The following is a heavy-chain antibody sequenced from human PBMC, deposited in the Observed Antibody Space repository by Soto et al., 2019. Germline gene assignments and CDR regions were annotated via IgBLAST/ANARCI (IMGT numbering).Heavy chain of an antibody. CDR3: AKDTYFRDSSGYYVFDY. CDR1: GGSISRYY. V-gene: IGHV4-59*01. Sequence: SETLSLTCTVSGGSISRYYWSWIRQPPGKGLEWIGYIYYSGSTNYNPSLKSRVTISVDTSKNQFSLKLISVTAADTAVYHCAKDTYFRDSSGYYVFDYWGPGTQVTVSS. CDR2: IYYSGST. D-gene: IGHD3-22*01. J-gene: IGHJ4*02.